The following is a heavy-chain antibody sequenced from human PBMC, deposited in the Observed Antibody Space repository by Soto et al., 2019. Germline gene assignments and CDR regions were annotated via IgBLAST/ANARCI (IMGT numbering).Heavy chain of an antibody. J-gene: IGHJ4*02. D-gene: IGHD3-10*02. CDR3: ARGPLYVPDY. CDR1: GGSFSGYY. V-gene: IGHV4-34*01. CDR2: INHSGST. Sequence: QVQLQQWGAGLLKPSETLSLTCAVYGGSFSGYYWSWIRQPPGKGLEWIGEINHSGSTNYNPSLKSRVTISVDTSKNQFSLKLSSVTAADTAVYYCARGPLYVPDYWGQGTLVTVSS.